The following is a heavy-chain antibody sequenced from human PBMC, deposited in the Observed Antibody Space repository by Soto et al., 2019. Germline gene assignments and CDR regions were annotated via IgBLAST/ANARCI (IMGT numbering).Heavy chain of an antibody. Sequence: GASVKVSCKASGYPFGTYGINWVRQAPGQRPEWMGWISAYNGQTDYAQNFQGRVTMATDTSTNTAYMELRNLRSDDPPVYCCARDPHEFCTSSFLDPRGAATLVPVSS. J-gene: IGHJ5*02. CDR2: ISAYNGQT. D-gene: IGHD3-3*01. CDR1: GYPFGTYG. CDR3: ARDPHEFCTSSFLDP. V-gene: IGHV1-18*01.